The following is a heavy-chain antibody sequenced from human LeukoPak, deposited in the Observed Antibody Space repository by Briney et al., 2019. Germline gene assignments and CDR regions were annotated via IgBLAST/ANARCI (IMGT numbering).Heavy chain of an antibody. CDR3: TRAPPGMTMMTDY. D-gene: IGHD3-22*01. CDR1: GYTFTNYH. Sequence: ASVKVSCKASGYTFTNYHIAWVRQAPGQGLEWMGWVSTNDGNTVYAQRLQGRVTMSTDTSTSVAYMELRSLTSDDTAVYYCTRAPPGMTMMTDYWGQGTLVTVSS. V-gene: IGHV1-18*01. J-gene: IGHJ4*02. CDR2: VSTNDGNT.